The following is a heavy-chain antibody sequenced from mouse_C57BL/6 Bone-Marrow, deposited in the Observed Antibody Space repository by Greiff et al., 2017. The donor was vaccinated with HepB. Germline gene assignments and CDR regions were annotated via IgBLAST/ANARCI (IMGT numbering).Heavy chain of an antibody. CDR2: INPGSGGT. J-gene: IGHJ2*01. Sequence: QVQLKQSGAELMKPGASVKLSCKASGYAFTNYLIEWVKQRPGQGLEWIGVINPGSGGTNYNEKFKGKATLTADKSSSTAYMQLSSLTSEDSAVYFCARRNGNYLFDYWGQGTTLTVSS. D-gene: IGHD2-1*01. V-gene: IGHV1-54*01. CDR1: GYAFTNYL. CDR3: ARRNGNYLFDY.